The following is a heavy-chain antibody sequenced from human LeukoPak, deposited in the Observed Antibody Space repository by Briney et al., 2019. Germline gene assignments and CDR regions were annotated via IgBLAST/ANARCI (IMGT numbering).Heavy chain of an antibody. CDR1: GFSFSGHW. CDR3: ARGPNSNWSGLDF. V-gene: IGHV3-74*01. J-gene: IGHJ4*02. Sequence: GGSLSLSCTASGFSFSGHWMHWARQLPGKGLVWVSRISPTGSTTSYADSVKGRFTVSRDNAKNTLYLQVNNLRAEDTAVYYCARGPNSNWSGLDFWGQGTLLTVSS. D-gene: IGHD6-6*01. CDR2: ISPTGSTT.